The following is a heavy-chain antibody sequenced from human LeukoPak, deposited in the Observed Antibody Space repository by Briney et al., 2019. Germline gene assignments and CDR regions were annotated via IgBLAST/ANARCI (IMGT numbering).Heavy chain of an antibody. CDR1: GFTFSSYG. J-gene: IGHJ4*02. V-gene: IGHV4-59*12. CDR3: ARAILGGFNPGAY. Sequence: TGGSLRLSCAASGFTFSSYGMHCVRKPPGKGREGIGDIHRSGSPNYNPSLESRVTISIHRSRNQIALELSSVTAADTAVYYCARAILGGFNPGAYWGQGTLVTVSS. D-gene: IGHD3-3*01. CDR2: IHRSGSP.